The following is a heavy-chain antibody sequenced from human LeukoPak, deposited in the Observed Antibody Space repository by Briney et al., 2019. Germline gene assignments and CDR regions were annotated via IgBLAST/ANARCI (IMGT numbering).Heavy chain of an antibody. V-gene: IGHV4-30-2*01. CDR3: AKKQGTHAFDI. D-gene: IGHD1/OR15-1a*01. CDR1: GGSISSGGYY. Sequence: SQTLSLTCTVSGGSISSGGYYWSWIRQPPGKGLEWIGYIYHSGSTYYNPSLKSRVTISVDRSKNQFSLKLSSVTAADTAVYFCAKKQGTHAFDIWGQGAMVTVSS. CDR2: IYHSGST. J-gene: IGHJ3*02.